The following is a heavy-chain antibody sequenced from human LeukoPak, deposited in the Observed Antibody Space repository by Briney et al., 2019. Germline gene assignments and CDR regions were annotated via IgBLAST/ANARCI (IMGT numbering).Heavy chain of an antibody. CDR2: ISGGGEIT. Sequence: EGSLRLSCAASGFNFANHAMSWVRQTPGKGLEWVSAISGGGEITYYADSVTGRFTISRDNSKDTLFLQMHSLRPGDTAVYYCVREDTPATANYWGQGTLVTISS. CDR1: GFNFANHA. J-gene: IGHJ4*02. D-gene: IGHD2-21*02. V-gene: IGHV3-23*01. CDR3: VREDTPATANY.